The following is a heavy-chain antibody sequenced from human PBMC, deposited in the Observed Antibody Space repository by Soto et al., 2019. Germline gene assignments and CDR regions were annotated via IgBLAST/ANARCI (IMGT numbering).Heavy chain of an antibody. CDR1: GFTVSNTY. V-gene: IGHV3-23*01. J-gene: IGHJ4*02. Sequence: GGSLRLSCAASGFTVSNTYMTWVRQAPGKGLEWVSAISATGGSTYYANSVKGRFTFSRDNSKNTLYLQMNSLRADDTAVYYCAKDRGFSYGYGFDYWGQGTLVTVSS. CDR2: ISATGGST. D-gene: IGHD5-18*01. CDR3: AKDRGFSYGYGFDY.